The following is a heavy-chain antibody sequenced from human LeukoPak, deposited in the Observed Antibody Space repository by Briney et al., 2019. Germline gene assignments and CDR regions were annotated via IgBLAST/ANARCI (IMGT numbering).Heavy chain of an antibody. V-gene: IGHV3-21*01. CDR3: ARATTDLGRVDY. D-gene: IGHD1-14*01. J-gene: IGHJ4*02. CDR2: ISSSSSYI. CDR1: GFTFSSYT. Sequence: GGSLRLSCAASGFTFSSYTMTWVRQAPGKGLEWVSSISSSSSYIYYADSVKGRFTISRDNAKNSLYLQMNSLRAEDTAVYYCARATTDLGRVDYWGQGTLVTVSS.